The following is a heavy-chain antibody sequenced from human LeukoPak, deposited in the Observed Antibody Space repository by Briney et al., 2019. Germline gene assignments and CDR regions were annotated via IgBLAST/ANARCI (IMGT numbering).Heavy chain of an antibody. CDR2: IWYDGSKK. CDR1: GFTFSSYG. CDR3: AKEHAGVSSSWSDFIDY. Sequence: GRALRLSCAASGFTFSSYGMHWVRQAPGKGLDGVPVIWYDGSKKYYADSVKGRFTISRDNSKNTTYLQMHRLRTEETAVYYCAKEHAGVSSSWSDFIDYWGQGTLVTVSS. V-gene: IGHV3-33*06. J-gene: IGHJ4*02. D-gene: IGHD6-13*01.